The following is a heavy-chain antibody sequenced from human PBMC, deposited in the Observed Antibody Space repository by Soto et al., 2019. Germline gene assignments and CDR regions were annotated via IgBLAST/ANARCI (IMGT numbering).Heavy chain of an antibody. CDR3: ARPGYSSSIRSGMDV. CDR1: GYSFTSYW. CDR2: IDPSDSYT. Sequence: XESLKISCKGSGYSFTSYWISWVRQIPGKGLEWMGRIDPSDSYTNYSPSFQGHVTISADKSISTAYLQWSSLKASDTAMYYCARPGYSSSIRSGMDVWGQGTTVTVSS. J-gene: IGHJ6*02. D-gene: IGHD6-13*01. V-gene: IGHV5-10-1*01.